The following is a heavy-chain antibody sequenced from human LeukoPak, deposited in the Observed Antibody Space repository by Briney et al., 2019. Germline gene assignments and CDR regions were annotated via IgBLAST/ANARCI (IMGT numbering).Heavy chain of an antibody. CDR1: GGTFSSYA. V-gene: IGHV1-69*04. CDR2: IIPIVGIV. Sequence: ASVKVSCKASGGTFSSYAISWVRQAPEQGLEWMGRIIPIVGIVNYEQKFQGRVTITADKSTSTAYMELSSLRSEDTAVYYCARVDGGSASFYDGDYWGQGTPVTVSS. CDR3: ARVDGGSASFYDGDY. J-gene: IGHJ4*02. D-gene: IGHD3-10*01.